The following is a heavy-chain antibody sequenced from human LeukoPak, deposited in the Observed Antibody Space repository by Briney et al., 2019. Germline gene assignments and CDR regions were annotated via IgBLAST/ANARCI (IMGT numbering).Heavy chain of an antibody. CDR1: GYTFTGYY. D-gene: IGHD2-2*01. CDR3: ARDLPEEYQLQHTQFDY. V-gene: IGHV1-2*02. CDR2: INPKSGDT. J-gene: IGHJ4*02. Sequence: ASVKVSCKASGYTFTGYYMHWVRQAPGQGLEWMGRINPKSGDTNYAQNFQGRVTMTRDTSISTAYMELSRLRSDDTAVYYCARDLPEEYQLQHTQFDYWGQGTLVTVSS.